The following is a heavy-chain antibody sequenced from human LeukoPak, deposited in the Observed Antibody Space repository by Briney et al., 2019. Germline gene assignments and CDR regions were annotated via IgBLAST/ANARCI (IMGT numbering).Heavy chain of an antibody. CDR1: GGSFSGYS. D-gene: IGHD1-26*01. CDR2: INHRGGT. Sequence: SETLSLTCAVFGGSFSGYSWSWIRQSPGKGLEWIGEINHRGGTNYNPSLKSRVTISVDTSKNQFSLKLSSVTAADTAVYYCARGLVGATNYWGQGTLVTVSS. V-gene: IGHV4-34*01. J-gene: IGHJ4*02. CDR3: ARGLVGATNY.